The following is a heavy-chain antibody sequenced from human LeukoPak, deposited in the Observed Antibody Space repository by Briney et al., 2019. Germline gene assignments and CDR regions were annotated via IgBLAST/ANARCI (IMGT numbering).Heavy chain of an antibody. CDR3: ARVGGDHSPHFDY. D-gene: IGHD3-16*01. CDR2: IYSGGST. V-gene: IGHV3-66*01. J-gene: IGHJ4*02. CDR1: GFTVSSNY. Sequence: GGSLRLSCAASGFTVSSNYMSWVRQAPGKGLEWVSVIYSGGSTYYSDSVKGRFTISRDNSKNTLYLQMNSLRAEDTAVYYCARVGGDHSPHFDYWGRGTLVTVSS.